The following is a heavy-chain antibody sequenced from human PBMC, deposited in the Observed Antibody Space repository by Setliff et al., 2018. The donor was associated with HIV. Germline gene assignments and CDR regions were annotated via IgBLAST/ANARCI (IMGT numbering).Heavy chain of an antibody. CDR1: GFTFSVYG. V-gene: IGHV3-33*01. Sequence: GGSLRLSCEGSGFTFSVYGMHWVRQAPGKGLEWVAVIWHDGGKKYYADSLKGRFTISRDDSKNTLYLQMNSLRAEDTALYYCARGQFRLRPDSLDLWGQGALVTVSS. D-gene: IGHD2-21*01. CDR3: ARGQFRLRPDSLDL. J-gene: IGHJ3*01. CDR2: IWHDGGKK.